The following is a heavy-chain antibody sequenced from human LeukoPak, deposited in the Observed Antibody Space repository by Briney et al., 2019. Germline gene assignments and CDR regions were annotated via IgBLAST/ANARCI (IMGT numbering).Heavy chain of an antibody. CDR3: AREAMYSYGNNFDY. CDR1: GGSITSYY. V-gene: IGHV4-59*01. J-gene: IGHJ4*02. Sequence: SETLSLTCSVSGGSITSYYWSWVRQPPGKGLEWIAYSHSNGDTNYNPSLKSRITISVDTSKNQFSLKLSSVTAADTAVYHCAREAMYSYGNNFDYWGQGTLVTVSS. D-gene: IGHD5-18*01. CDR2: SHSNGDT.